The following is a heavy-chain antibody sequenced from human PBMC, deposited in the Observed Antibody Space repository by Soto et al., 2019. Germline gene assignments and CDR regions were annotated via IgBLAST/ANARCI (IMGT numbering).Heavy chain of an antibody. D-gene: IGHD1-1*01. Sequence: TSETLSLTFTVSGGSISIPGSSWSWIRQHPVTGLEWIGYVYYSGTTDYNPSLKSRAVMSIDTSKNQFSLKLAAVTAADTAVYHCARERTGDPTFFDYWGQGTLVSVSS. V-gene: IGHV4-31*03. CDR2: VYYSGTT. CDR3: ARERTGDPTFFDY. CDR1: GGSISIPGSS. J-gene: IGHJ4*02.